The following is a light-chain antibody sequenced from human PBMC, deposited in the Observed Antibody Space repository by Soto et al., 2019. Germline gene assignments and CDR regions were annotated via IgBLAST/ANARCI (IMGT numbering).Light chain of an antibody. V-gene: IGKV3-15*01. CDR1: QSVSSN. Sequence: EIVMTQSPATLSVSPGERATLSCRASQSVSSNLAWYQQKPGQAPRLLIYGASTMATGIPARFSGSGSGTVFTLTISSLQSEDFAVYYCQHYNNWPPWTFGQGNKVEIK. CDR3: QHYNNWPPWT. J-gene: IGKJ1*01. CDR2: GAS.